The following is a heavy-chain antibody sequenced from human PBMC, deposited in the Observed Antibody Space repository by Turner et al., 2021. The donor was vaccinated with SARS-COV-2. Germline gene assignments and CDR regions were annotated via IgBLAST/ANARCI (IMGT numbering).Heavy chain of an antibody. V-gene: IGHV3-30*04. D-gene: IGHD3-10*01. J-gene: IGHJ6*02. CDR3: ARDCTSYYYGSGSYKDNYYYYGMDV. CDR2: ISYDGSKK. Sequence: ALLVESEAGLVQPGRTLSLSCPASAVLCSSYAMHWVRQGTGKRLEWVGVISYDGSKKDYAGCVKGRFTNTRDKSKNTLCLKMNSLRAKNTAVYDCARDCTSYYYGSGSYKDNYYYYGMDVWGQGTTVTVSS. CDR1: AVLCSSYA.